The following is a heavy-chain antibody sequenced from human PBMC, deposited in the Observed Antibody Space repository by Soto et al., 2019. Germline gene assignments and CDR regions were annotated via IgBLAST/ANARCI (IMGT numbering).Heavy chain of an antibody. D-gene: IGHD4-4*01. V-gene: IGHV5-51*01. CDR1: GYSFTSYW. CDR2: IYPGDSDT. CDR3: ARHAMTTVPHYYYYGMDV. Sequence: GESLKISCKGSGYSFTSYWIGWVRQMPGKGLEWMGIIYPGDSDTRYSPSFQGQVTISADKAISTAYLQWSSLKASDTAMYYCARHAMTTVPHYYYYGMDVWGKGTTATVAA. J-gene: IGHJ6*04.